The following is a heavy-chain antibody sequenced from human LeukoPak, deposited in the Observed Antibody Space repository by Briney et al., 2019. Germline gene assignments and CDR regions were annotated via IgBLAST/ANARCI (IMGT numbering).Heavy chain of an antibody. J-gene: IGHJ5*02. CDR2: INPHSGGT. CDR1: GYTFSGYY. Sequence: ASVKVSCKASGYTFSGYYIYWVRQAPGQGLEWMGWINPHSGGTNYAQKFQGRVTMTRDTSISTAYMELSRLRSDDTAVYYCARDRKDCSSTSCYVWFDPWGQGTLVTVSS. D-gene: IGHD2-2*01. V-gene: IGHV1-2*02. CDR3: ARDRKDCSSTSCYVWFDP.